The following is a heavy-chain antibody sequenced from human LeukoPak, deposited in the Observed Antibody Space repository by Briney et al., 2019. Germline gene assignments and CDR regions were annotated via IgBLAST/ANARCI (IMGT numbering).Heavy chain of an antibody. CDR3: ASDYGD. Sequence: SETLSLTCAVSGRSIRLFYWSWIRQPAGKGLEWIGRIYTSGSTNYNPSLKSRVTISVDKSKNQFSLKLSSVTAADTAVYYCASDYGDWGQGTLVTVSS. V-gene: IGHV4-4*07. J-gene: IGHJ4*02. D-gene: IGHD4-17*01. CDR2: IYTSGST. CDR1: GRSIRLFY.